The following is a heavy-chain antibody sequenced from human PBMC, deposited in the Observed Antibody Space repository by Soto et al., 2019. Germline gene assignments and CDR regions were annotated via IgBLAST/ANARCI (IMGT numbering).Heavy chain of an antibody. CDR3: ARYPLVKDAFDI. Sequence: ESGGGLVQPGGSLRLSCAASGFTFSSYEMNWVRQAPGKGLEWVSYISSSGSTIYYADSVKGRFTISRDNAKNSLYLQMNSLRAEDTAVYYCARYPLVKDAFDIWGQGTMVTVSS. D-gene: IGHD2-21*01. CDR1: GFTFSSYE. V-gene: IGHV3-48*03. CDR2: ISSSGSTI. J-gene: IGHJ3*02.